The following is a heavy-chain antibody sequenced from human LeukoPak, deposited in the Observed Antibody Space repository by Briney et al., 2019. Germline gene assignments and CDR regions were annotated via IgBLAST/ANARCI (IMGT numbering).Heavy chain of an antibody. Sequence: GGSLRLSCAAPGFTFSSYEMNWVRQAPGKGLEWVSYISSSGSTIYYADSVKGRFTISRDNAKNSLYLQMNSLRAEDTAVYYCARRDILTGYYLYYYYYMDVWGKGTTVTISS. CDR1: GFTFSSYE. V-gene: IGHV3-48*03. CDR2: ISSSGSTI. J-gene: IGHJ6*03. D-gene: IGHD3-9*01. CDR3: ARRDILTGYYLYYYYYMDV.